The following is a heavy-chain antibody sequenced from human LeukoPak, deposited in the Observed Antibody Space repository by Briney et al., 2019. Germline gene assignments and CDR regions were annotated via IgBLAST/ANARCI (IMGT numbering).Heavy chain of an antibody. V-gene: IGHV4-34*01. CDR1: GGSFSGYY. CDR3: PRGGYNWNYPRGAWFDP. CDR2: ISHSGTT. J-gene: IGHJ5*01. D-gene: IGHD1-7*01. Sequence: SETLSLTCAIYGGSFSGYYWSWIRHPPGKGLEWIWEISHSGTTNSNPSLKSRTTISVDTPKNQISPKMRSVTASHTSVTCRPRGGYNWNYPRGAWFDPLGQGNLGTGS.